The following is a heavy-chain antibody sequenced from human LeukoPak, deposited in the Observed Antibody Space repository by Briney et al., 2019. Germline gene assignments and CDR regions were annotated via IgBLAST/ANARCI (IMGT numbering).Heavy chain of an antibody. CDR2: IIPIFGTA. J-gene: IGHJ3*02. Sequence: SVKVSCKASGGTFSSYAISWVRQAPGQGLEWMGGIIPIFGTANYAQKFQGRVTITADKSTSTAYMELSSLRSEDTAVYYYARVVVVRGNDAFDIWGQGTMVTVSS. V-gene: IGHV1-69*06. CDR1: GGTFSSYA. CDR3: ARVVVVRGNDAFDI. D-gene: IGHD3-10*01.